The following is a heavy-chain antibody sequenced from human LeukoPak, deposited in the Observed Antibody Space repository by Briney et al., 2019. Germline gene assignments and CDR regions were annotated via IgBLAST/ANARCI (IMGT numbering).Heavy chain of an antibody. CDR2: ISYDGSNK. Sequence: PGGSLRLSCAASGFTFSSYGMHWVRQAPGKGLEWVAVISYDGSNKYYADSVKGRVTISRDNSKNTLYLQMNSLRAEDTAVYYCAKDYCSSASCQDEVDYWGQGTLVTVSS. J-gene: IGHJ4*02. D-gene: IGHD2-2*01. CDR3: AKDYCSSASCQDEVDY. CDR1: GFTFSSYG. V-gene: IGHV3-30*18.